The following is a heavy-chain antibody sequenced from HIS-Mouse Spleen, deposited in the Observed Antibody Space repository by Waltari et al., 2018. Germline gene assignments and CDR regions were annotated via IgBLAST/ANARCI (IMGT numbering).Heavy chain of an antibody. Sequence: QVQLQQWGAGPLKPSETLSLTCVVYVGSLRGYYWSWIRQPPGKGLEWIGEINHSGSTNYNPSLKSRVTISVDTSKNQFSLKLSSVTAADTAVYYCARVRRYYGSGEDYWGQGTLVTVSS. V-gene: IGHV4-34*01. CDR1: VGSLRGYY. CDR3: ARVRRYYGSGEDY. J-gene: IGHJ4*02. D-gene: IGHD3-10*01. CDR2: INHSGST.